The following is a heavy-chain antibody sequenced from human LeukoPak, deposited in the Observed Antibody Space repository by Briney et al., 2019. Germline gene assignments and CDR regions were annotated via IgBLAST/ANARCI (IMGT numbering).Heavy chain of an antibody. CDR2: IKSDGRT. CDR3: ARAPSEIGGYYPEYFRH. Sequence: GGSLRLSCAASGFTLSSYWMHWVRQAPGKGLVWVSRIKSDGRTNYADSVKGRFTISRDNAKNTVSLQMNSPGAEDTGVYYCARAPSEIGGYYPEYFRHWGQGTLVIVSS. V-gene: IGHV3-74*01. J-gene: IGHJ1*01. CDR1: GFTLSSYW. D-gene: IGHD3-22*01.